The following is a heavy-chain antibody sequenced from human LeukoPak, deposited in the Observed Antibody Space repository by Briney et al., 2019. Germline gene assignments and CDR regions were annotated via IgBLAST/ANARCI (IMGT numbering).Heavy chain of an antibody. CDR2: ISAYNGNT. J-gene: IGHJ6*03. CDR1: GYTFTSYG. CDR3: ARVGRRREYYDILTGYPPHYYYYMDV. D-gene: IGHD3-9*01. V-gene: IGHV1-18*01. Sequence: GASVKVSCKASGYTFTSYGISWVRQAPGQGLEWMGWISAYNGNTNYAQKLQGRVTMTTDTSTSTAYMELRSLRSDDTAVYYCARVGRRREYYDILTGYPPHYYYYMDVWGKGTTVTISS.